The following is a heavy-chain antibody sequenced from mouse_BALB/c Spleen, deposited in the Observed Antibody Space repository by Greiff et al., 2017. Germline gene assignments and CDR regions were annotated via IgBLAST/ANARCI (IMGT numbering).Heavy chain of an antibody. CDR1: GYTFTDYA. CDR3: AREDDYDSWFAF. D-gene: IGHD2-4*01. V-gene: IGHV1-67*01. Sequence: QVQLQQSGPELVRPGVSVKISCKGSGYTFTDYAMHWVKQSHAKSLEWIGVISTYSGNTNYNQKFKGKATMTVDKSSSTAYMELARLTSEDSAIYYCAREDDYDSWFAFWGQGTLVTVSA. CDR2: ISTYSGNT. J-gene: IGHJ3*01.